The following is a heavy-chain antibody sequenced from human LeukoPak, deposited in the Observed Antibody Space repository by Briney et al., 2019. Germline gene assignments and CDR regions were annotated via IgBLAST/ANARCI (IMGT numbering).Heavy chain of an antibody. CDR1: GFTFSRYG. CDR2: IWYDGSNR. Sequence: PGGSLRLSCAASGFTFSRYGMHWVRQAPGKGLEWVAVIWYDGSNRQYVDSVKGQFTISRDNSKNTLYLQMNSLRADDTAVYYCARDFGFSPSSGYSFDYWGQGTLVTVSS. V-gene: IGHV3-33*01. D-gene: IGHD3-22*01. J-gene: IGHJ4*02. CDR3: ARDFGFSPSSGYSFDY.